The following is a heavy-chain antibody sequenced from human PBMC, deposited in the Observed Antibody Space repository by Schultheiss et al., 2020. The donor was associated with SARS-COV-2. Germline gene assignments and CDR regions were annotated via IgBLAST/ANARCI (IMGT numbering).Heavy chain of an antibody. Sequence: SETLSLTCTVSGGSISNYYWTWIRQPPGKGLEWVGYIYYSGSTNYNPSLKSRVTISVDTSKNQFSLKLSSVTAADTAVYYCARLRDFNWFDLWGQGTLVTVSS. CDR2: IYYSGST. CDR3: ARLRDFNWFDL. D-gene: IGHD5-24*01. CDR1: GGSISNYY. V-gene: IGHV4-59*01. J-gene: IGHJ5*02.